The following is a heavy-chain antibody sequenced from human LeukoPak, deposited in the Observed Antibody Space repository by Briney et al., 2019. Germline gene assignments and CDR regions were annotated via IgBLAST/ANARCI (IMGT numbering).Heavy chain of an antibody. J-gene: IGHJ4*02. D-gene: IGHD4-17*01. CDR3: AKTYGHFDD. V-gene: IGHV3-21*01. Sequence: GGSLRLSCAASGFTFSSYSMNWVRRAPGKGLEWVSSISSSSSYIYYADSVKGRFTISRDNAKNSLYLQMTSLRVEDTAVYYCAKTYGHFDDWGQGTLVTVSS. CDR1: GFTFSSYS. CDR2: ISSSSSYI.